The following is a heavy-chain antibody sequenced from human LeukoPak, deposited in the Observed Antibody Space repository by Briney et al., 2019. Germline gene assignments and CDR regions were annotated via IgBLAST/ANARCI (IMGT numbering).Heavy chain of an antibody. CDR2: IYDEDNT. CDR1: GSSVNNKR. CDR3: ARGGAVTRYASASDY. V-gene: IGHV3-53*01. J-gene: IGHJ4*02. Sequence: GGSLRLSCAVSGSSVNNKRMSWVRQAPGKGLEWVSVIYDEDNTHYADSVKGRFTISRDNSKNTLFLQMNSLRADDTAVYYCARGGAVTRYASASDYWGQGTLVTVSS. D-gene: IGHD4-17*01.